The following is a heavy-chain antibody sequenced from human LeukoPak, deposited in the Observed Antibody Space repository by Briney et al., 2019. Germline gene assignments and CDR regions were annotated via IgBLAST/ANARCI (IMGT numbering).Heavy chain of an antibody. J-gene: IGHJ6*02. CDR2: INHSGST. CDR1: GGSFSGYY. D-gene: IGHD2-21*02. V-gene: IGHV4-34*01. CDR3: ARGRHIVVVTASTYYCGMDV. Sequence: SETLSLTCAVYGGSFSGYYWSWIRQPPGKGLEWIGEINHSGSTNYNPSLKSRVTISVDTSKNQFSLKLSSVTAADTAVYYCARGRHIVVVTASTYYCGMDVWGQGTTVTVSS.